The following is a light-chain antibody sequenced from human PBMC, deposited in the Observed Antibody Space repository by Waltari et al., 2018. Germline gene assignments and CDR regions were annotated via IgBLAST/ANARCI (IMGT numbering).Light chain of an antibody. V-gene: IGKV4-1*01. CDR1: QSVLYSSKNKNY. J-gene: IGKJ4*01. Sequence: DIVMTQSPDSLAVSLGERATINCESSQSVLYSSKNKNYLAWFQQKPPQPPKLLIYWASTRESGVPDRFSGSGSGTDFTLTISSLQAEDVAVYYCQQYYSTPLTFGGGTKVEIK. CDR2: WAS. CDR3: QQYYSTPLT.